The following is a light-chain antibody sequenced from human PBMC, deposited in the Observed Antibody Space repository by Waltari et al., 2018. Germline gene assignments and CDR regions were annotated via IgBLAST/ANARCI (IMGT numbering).Light chain of an antibody. CDR3: QQSYSTRWT. CDR1: QSIHIY. J-gene: IGKJ1*01. Sequence: DIQMTQSPSSLSASVGDRVTITCRTSQSIHIYLHWYQQKAGKATRLLIYAATKLQNGVPSRFSGSGSETDFTLTISSLQPEDFATYYCQQSYSTRWTFGQGTVVELK. V-gene: IGKV1-39*01. CDR2: AAT.